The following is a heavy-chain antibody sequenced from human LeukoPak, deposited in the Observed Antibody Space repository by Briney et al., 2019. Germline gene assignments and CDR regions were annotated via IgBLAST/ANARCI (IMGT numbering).Heavy chain of an antibody. CDR1: GYTFTSYD. J-gene: IGHJ4*02. D-gene: IGHD2-15*01. CDR2: MNPNSGNT. V-gene: IGHV1-8*01. CDR3: ARAGGYCGRISCPYYFDY. Sequence: ASVKLSCKASGYTFTSYDINWVRQATGQGLEWMGGMNPNSGNTGYEQKFQGRGTMTRNTSISTAYMQLSSLRSEDTAVYYCARAGGYCGRISCPYYFDYWGQGSLVAVAS.